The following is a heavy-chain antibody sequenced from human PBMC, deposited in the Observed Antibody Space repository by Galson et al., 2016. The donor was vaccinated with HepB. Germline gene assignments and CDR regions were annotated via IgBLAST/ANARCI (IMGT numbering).Heavy chain of an antibody. CDR2: IYSVGTK. CDR1: GFTVSNNF. CDR3: GRNVGP. V-gene: IGHV3-53*01. D-gene: IGHD1-26*01. J-gene: IGHJ5*02. Sequence: SLRLSCAASGFTVSNNFMTWVRQAPGKGLEYVSLIYSVGTKHYADSVRGRFTIPIDSSNNTLYLQMNSLRVEDTAVYYCGRNVGPLGPGTLVTVSS.